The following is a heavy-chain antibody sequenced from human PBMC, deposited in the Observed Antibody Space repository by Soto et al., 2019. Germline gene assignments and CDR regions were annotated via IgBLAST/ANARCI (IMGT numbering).Heavy chain of an antibody. Sequence: GESLKISCQGSGYSFTNYWIGWMRQMPGKGLEYMGIINPGDSESRYSPSFKGQVTTSADKSISTAYLQWSSLKASDTAIYYCARLLDAGGTWDYWARGTLVTVSS. J-gene: IGHJ4*02. CDR3: ARLLDAGGTWDY. CDR2: INPGDSES. D-gene: IGHD6-13*01. V-gene: IGHV5-51*01. CDR1: GYSFTNYW.